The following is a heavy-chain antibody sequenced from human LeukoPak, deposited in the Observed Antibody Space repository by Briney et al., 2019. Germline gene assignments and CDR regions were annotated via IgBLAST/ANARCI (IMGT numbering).Heavy chain of an antibody. J-gene: IGHJ6*03. CDR2: IIPIVGTA. CDR1: GGTFSSYA. D-gene: IGHD3-10*01. V-gene: IGHV1-69*05. CDR3: ARAGSAYYYMDV. Sequence: SVKVSCKASGGTFSSYAISWVRQAPGQGLEWMGGIIPIVGTANYAHKFQGRVTITTDESTSTAYLELSSLRSEDTAVYYCARAGSAYYYMDVWGKGTTVTVSS.